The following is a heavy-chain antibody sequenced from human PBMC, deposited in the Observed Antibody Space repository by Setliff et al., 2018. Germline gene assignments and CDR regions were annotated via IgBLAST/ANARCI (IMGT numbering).Heavy chain of an antibody. CDR3: ARSYSNSLEY. D-gene: IGHD4-4*01. J-gene: IGHJ4*02. CDR2: INHSGST. Sequence: SLTCAVYGGSFSGYYWSWIRQPPGKGLEWIGEINHSGSTNYNPSLKSRVTISVDTSKNQFSLKLSSVTAADTAVYYCARSYSNSLEYWGQGTLVTVSS. CDR1: GGSFSGYY. V-gene: IGHV4-34*01.